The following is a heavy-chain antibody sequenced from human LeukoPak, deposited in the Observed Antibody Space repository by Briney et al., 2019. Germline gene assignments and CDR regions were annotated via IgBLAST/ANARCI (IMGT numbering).Heavy chain of an antibody. CDR1: GYSLTHYA. CDR2: INTNTGNS. D-gene: IGHD2-2*02. Sequence: ASVKVSCKASGYSLTHYAMNWVRQAPGQGLGWMGWINTNTGNSTYAQGFTGRFVFSLDTSVSTAYLQISSLEAEDTAIYYCARLYGPFDYWGQGTLVTVSS. CDR3: ARLYGPFDY. V-gene: IGHV7-4-1*02. J-gene: IGHJ4*02.